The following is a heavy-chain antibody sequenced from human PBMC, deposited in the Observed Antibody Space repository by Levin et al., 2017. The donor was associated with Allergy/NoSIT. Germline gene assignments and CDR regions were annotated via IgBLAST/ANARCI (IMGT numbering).Heavy chain of an antibody. J-gene: IGHJ5*02. CDR1: GGTFSSYA. CDR2: IIPIFGTA. CDR3: ARAPVATDSRGGFDP. D-gene: IGHD5-12*01. V-gene: IGHV1-69*06. Sequence: SVKVSCKASGGTFSSYAISWVRQAPGQGLEWMGGIIPIFGTANYAQKFQGRVTITADKSTSTAYMELSSLRSEDTAVYYCARAPVATDSRGGFDPWGQGTLVTVSS.